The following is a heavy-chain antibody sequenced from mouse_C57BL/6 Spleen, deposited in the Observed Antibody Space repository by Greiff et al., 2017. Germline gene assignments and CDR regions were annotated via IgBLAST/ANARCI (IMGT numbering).Heavy chain of an antibody. Sequence: VQLQQSGAELVRPGTSVKVSCKASGYAFTNYLIEWVKQRPGQGLEWIGVINPGSGGTNYNEKFKGKATLTADKSSSTAYMQLSSLTSEDSAFYFGARWTDWLDYWGQGTTLTVSS. D-gene: IGHD4-1*01. CDR2: INPGSGGT. V-gene: IGHV1-54*01. CDR3: ARWTDWLDY. CDR1: GYAFTNYL. J-gene: IGHJ2*01.